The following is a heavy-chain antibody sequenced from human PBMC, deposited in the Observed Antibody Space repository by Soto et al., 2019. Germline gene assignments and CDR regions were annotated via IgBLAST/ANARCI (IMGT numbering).Heavy chain of an antibody. CDR2: IIPIFGTA. Sequence: QVQLVQSGAEVKKPGSSVTVSCKASGGTFSSYTISWVRQAPGQGLEGMGGIIPIFGTANYAQKFQGRVTITAAESTSTAYMELSSLRSEDTAVYYCARGNHRWLQLWYFDLWGRGTLVTVSS. CDR3: ARGNHRWLQLWYFDL. CDR1: GGTFSSYT. V-gene: IGHV1-69*12. D-gene: IGHD5-12*01. J-gene: IGHJ2*01.